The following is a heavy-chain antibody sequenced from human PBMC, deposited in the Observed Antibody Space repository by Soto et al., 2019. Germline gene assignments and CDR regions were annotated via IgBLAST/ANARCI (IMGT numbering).Heavy chain of an antibody. CDR2: ISYDGSNK. V-gene: IGHV3-30-3*01. CDR1: GFTFSSYA. J-gene: IGHJ6*02. D-gene: IGHD2-8*01. Sequence: QVQLVKSGGGVVQPGRSLRLSCAASGFTFSSYAMHWVRQAPGKGLEWVAGISYDGSNKYYADGVKGRFTISRDNSKNTLYVQMNSLRLEDTAVYYCARAPDIVLIRAYYYYGMDVWGQGTTGTVSS. CDR3: ARAPDIVLIRAYYYYGMDV.